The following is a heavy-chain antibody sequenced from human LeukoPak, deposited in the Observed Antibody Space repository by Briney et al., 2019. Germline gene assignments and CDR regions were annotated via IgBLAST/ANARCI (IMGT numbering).Heavy chain of an antibody. J-gene: IGHJ6*02. CDR1: GYTFSSYD. Sequence: ASVKVSCKASGYTFSSYDVNWVRQATGQGPEWMGWMNPNSGNTGYAREFQGRVTMTRNTSISTAYMEVSGLRSEDTAVYYCARASSPTRYGMDVWGQGTTVTVSS. CDR3: ARASSPTRYGMDV. D-gene: IGHD2-2*01. V-gene: IGHV1-8*01. CDR2: MNPNSGNT.